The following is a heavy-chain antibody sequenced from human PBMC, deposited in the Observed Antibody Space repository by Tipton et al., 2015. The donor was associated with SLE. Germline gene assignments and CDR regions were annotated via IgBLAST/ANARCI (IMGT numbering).Heavy chain of an antibody. J-gene: IGHJ4*02. Sequence: LRLSCTVSGASVSSSFHQWSWIRQPAGEGLEWIGHSSGSATYNPSLKSRVTISVDTSKNQFSLKMTSVTAADTDVYYCARDHYGSLDYSGQGMLVTVSS. CDR1: GASVSSSFHQ. V-gene: IGHV4-61*02. CDR2: SSGSA. CDR3: ARDHYGSLDY. D-gene: IGHD3-16*01.